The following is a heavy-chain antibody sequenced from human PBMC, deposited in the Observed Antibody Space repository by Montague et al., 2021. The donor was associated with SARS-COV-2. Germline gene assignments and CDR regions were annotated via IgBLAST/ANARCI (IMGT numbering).Heavy chain of an antibody. J-gene: IGHJ5*01. CDR1: FGSISTYY. CDR3: ARQDPWGYCGDEWYRGWFDY. V-gene: IGHV4-59*01. D-gene: IGHD2-21*01. Sequence: SETLSLTCTVSFGSISTYYWSWIRQPPGKGLEWVGFIFCNGSTKYNPSLKRRVSISLDTDKNQLSLKLSSVTAADTAVYYCARQDPWGYCGDEWYRGWFDYWGQGTLVTVSS. CDR2: IFCNGST.